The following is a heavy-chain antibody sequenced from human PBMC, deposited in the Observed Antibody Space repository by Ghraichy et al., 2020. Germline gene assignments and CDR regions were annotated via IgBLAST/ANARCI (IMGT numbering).Heavy chain of an antibody. D-gene: IGHD4-17*01. CDR2: ISAYNGNT. CDR1: GYTFTSYG. V-gene: IGHV1-18*04. Sequence: ASVKVSCKASGYTFTSYGISWVRQAPGQGLEWMGWISAYNGNTNYAQKLQGRVTMTTDTSTSTAYMELRSLRSDDTAVYYCARVKKDPMTTVTTALDYWGQGTLVTVSS. CDR3: ARVKKDPMTTVTTALDY. J-gene: IGHJ4*02.